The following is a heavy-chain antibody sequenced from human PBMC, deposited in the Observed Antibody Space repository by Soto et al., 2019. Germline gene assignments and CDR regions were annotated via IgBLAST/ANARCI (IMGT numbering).Heavy chain of an antibody. CDR1: GFTFSSYW. CDR2: IKQDGSEK. CDR3: ARASAVVVAATLINWFDP. V-gene: IGHV3-7*01. Sequence: GSLRLSCATSGFTFSSYWMSWVRQAPGKGLEWVANIKQDGSEKYYVDSVKGRFTISRDNAKNSLYLQMNSLRAEDTAVYYCARASAVVVAATLINWFDPWGQGTXVTVSS. D-gene: IGHD2-15*01. J-gene: IGHJ5*02.